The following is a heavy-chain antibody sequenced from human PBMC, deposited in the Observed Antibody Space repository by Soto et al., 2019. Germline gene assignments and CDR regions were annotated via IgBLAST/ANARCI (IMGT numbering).Heavy chain of an antibody. CDR1: GYTFTDYD. D-gene: IGHD3-16*01. Sequence: QVQLMQSGAEVRKPGASVKVSCRASGYTFTDYDINWVRQATGQGLEWLGWMTPNSGNTGNALKFQGRVTLTRDISRSTAYMELSSLTSEDTAVYYCARSLYNAGDFDHWGQGTLVTVSS. J-gene: IGHJ5*02. CDR2: MTPNSGNT. V-gene: IGHV1-8*02. CDR3: ARSLYNAGDFDH.